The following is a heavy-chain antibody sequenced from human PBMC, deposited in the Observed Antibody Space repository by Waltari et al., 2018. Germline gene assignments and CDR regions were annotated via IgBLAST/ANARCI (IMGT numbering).Heavy chain of an antibody. CDR1: GYTCTSYA. J-gene: IGHJ3*02. CDR3: ARRGDLGAFDI. CDR2: INAGNGNT. D-gene: IGHD3-10*01. V-gene: IGHV1-3*01. Sequence: QVQLVQSGAEVKKPGASVKVSCKASGYTCTSYAMHWVRQAPGQRLEWMGWINAGNGNTKYSQKFQGRVTITRDTSASPAYMELSSLRSEDTAVYYCARRGDLGAFDIWGQGTMVTVSS.